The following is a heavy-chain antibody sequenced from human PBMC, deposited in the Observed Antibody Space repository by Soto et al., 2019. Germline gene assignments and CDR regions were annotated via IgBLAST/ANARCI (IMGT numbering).Heavy chain of an antibody. V-gene: IGHV1-18*01. J-gene: IGHJ4*02. D-gene: IGHD1-26*01. CDR1: GYTFTTYG. CDR3: ARDQNSGSYYNY. CDR2: ISAYNGKT. Sequence: ASVKVSCKASGYTFTTYGINWVRQAPGQGLEWMGWISAYNGKTNYGQKLQGRVTMTTDTSTSTAYMELRSLRSDDTAVYYCARDQNSGSYYNYWGQGTPVNVSS.